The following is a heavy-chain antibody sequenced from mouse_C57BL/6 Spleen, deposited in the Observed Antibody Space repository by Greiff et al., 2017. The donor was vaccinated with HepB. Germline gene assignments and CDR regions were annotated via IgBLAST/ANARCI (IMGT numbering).Heavy chain of an antibody. CDR1: GYTFTSYT. D-gene: IGHD1-1*01. Sequence: VQLQQSGAELARPGASVKMSCKASGYTFTSYTMHWVKQRPGQGLEWIGYINPSSGYTKYNQKFKDKATLTADKSSSTAYMQLSSLTSEDSAVYYCAFTTVVARYAMDYWGQGTSVTVAS. J-gene: IGHJ4*01. V-gene: IGHV1-4*01. CDR2: INPSSGYT. CDR3: AFTTVVARYAMDY.